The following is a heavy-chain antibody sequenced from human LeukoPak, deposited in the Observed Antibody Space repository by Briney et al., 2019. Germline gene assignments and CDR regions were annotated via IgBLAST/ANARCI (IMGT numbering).Heavy chain of an antibody. J-gene: IGHJ4*02. Sequence: GGSLRLSCAASGFTFSSYWMSWVRQAPGKGLEWVANIKQDGSEKYYVDSVKGRFTISRDNAKNSLYLQMNSLRAEDTAVYYCARYGSGWYGGHYFDYWGQGTLVTVSS. V-gene: IGHV3-7*01. CDR1: GFTFSSYW. CDR3: ARYGSGWYGGHYFDY. D-gene: IGHD6-19*01. CDR2: IKQDGSEK.